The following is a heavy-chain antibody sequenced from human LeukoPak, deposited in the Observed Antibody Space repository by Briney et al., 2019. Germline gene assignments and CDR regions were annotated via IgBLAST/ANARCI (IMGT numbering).Heavy chain of an antibody. Sequence: PSETLSLTCTVSGGSIISRGYYWGWIRQPPGKGLEWIGSIYYSGSTYYNPSLKSRVTISVDASKNQSSLKMSSVTAADTAMYYCARSETIMVKFDYWGHGTLVTVSS. J-gene: IGHJ4*01. CDR3: ARSETIMVKFDY. CDR1: GGSIISRGYY. D-gene: IGHD5-24*01. CDR2: IYYSGST. V-gene: IGHV4-39*01.